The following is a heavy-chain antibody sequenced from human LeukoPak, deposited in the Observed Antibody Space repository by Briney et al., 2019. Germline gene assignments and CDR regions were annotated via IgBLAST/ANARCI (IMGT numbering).Heavy chain of an antibody. Sequence: GASVKVSCKASGGTFSNYPITWVRQAPGQGLEWMGGIIPMYDAANYAQKFQGRVTITADKTTSTAYMELNSPRSEDTAVYYCARGGVVVVGGKSSYFYMDAWGKGTTVTVSS. D-gene: IGHD2-15*01. CDR3: ARGGVVVVGGKSSYFYMDA. V-gene: IGHV1-69*06. CDR2: IIPMYDAA. J-gene: IGHJ6*03. CDR1: GGTFSNYP.